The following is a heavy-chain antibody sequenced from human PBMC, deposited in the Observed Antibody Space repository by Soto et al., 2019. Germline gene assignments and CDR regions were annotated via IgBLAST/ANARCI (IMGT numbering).Heavy chain of an antibody. V-gene: IGHV3-30-3*01. CDR3: ARVVAGYYFDY. CDR1: GFTFSSYA. J-gene: IGHJ4*02. CDR2: ISYDGSNK. D-gene: IGHD6-19*01. Sequence: QVQLVESGGGVVQPGRSLRLSCAASGFTFSSYAMHWVRQAPGKGLEWVAVISYDGSNKYYADSVKGRFTISRDNSKNTLDLQMNSLRAEDTAVYYCARVVAGYYFDYWGQGTLVTVSS.